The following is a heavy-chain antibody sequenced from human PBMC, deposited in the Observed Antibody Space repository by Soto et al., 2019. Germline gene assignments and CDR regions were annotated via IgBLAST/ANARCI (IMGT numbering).Heavy chain of an antibody. CDR2: IGTAGDT. Sequence: EVPLVESGGGLVQPGGSLRLSCAASGFTFSSYDMHWVRQATGKGLEWVSAIGTAGDTYYPGSVKGRFTISRENAKNSLYLQMNSLRAGDTAVYYCARDSRAVAGTGLDYWGQGILVTVSS. J-gene: IGHJ4*02. CDR1: GFTFSSYD. D-gene: IGHD6-19*01. CDR3: ARDSRAVAGTGLDY. V-gene: IGHV3-13*04.